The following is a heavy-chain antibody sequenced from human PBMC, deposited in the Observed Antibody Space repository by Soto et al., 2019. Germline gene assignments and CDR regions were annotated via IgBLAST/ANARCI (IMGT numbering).Heavy chain of an antibody. J-gene: IGHJ4*02. V-gene: IGHV3-66*01. CDR3: ARGLGLSWSQGG. CDR1: GFTVSNNY. CDR2: IYNSGAT. Sequence: EVQFVESGGGLVQPGGSLRLSCAASGFTVSNNYLSWVRQAPGKGLEWVSLIYNSGATYYADSVKGRFTISRDNSKNTLFLQMNSPTVEGPAVYHWARGLGLSWSQGGWGQGTLVTVSS. D-gene: IGHD6-13*01.